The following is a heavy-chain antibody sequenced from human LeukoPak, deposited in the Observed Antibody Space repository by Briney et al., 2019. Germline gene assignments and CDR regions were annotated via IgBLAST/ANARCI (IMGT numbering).Heavy chain of an antibody. Sequence: SETLSLTCAVYGGSFSGYYWSWIRQPPAKGLEWIGEINHIGSTNYNPSLKSRVTISVDTSKSQFSLKLSAVTAADTAVYYCARGRWRYCSSTSCAQYNWFDPWGQGTLVTVSS. CDR1: GGSFSGYY. D-gene: IGHD2-2*01. CDR2: INHIGST. J-gene: IGHJ5*02. V-gene: IGHV4-34*01. CDR3: ARGRWRYCSSTSCAQYNWFDP.